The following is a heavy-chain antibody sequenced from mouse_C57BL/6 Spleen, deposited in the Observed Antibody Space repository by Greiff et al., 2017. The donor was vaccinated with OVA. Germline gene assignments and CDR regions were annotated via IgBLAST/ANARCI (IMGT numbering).Heavy chain of an antibody. V-gene: IGHV1-22*01. J-gene: IGHJ2*01. CDR1: GYTFTDYN. D-gene: IGHD1-1*01. CDR2: INPNNGGT. Sequence: VQLQQSGPELVKPGASVKMSCKASGYTFTDYNMHWVKQSHGKSLEWIGYINPNNGGTSYNQKFKGKATLTVNKSSSTAYMELRSLTSEDSAVYYCARQDYYGSSYDDWGQGTTLTVSS. CDR3: ARQDYYGSSYDD.